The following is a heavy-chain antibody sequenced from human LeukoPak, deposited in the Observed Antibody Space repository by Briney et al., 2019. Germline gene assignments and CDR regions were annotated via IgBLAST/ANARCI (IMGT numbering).Heavy chain of an antibody. Sequence: GGSLRLSCAASGFAVSNNYMSWVRQAPGKGLEWVSIIYGGGSTYYADSVNGRFTISRHNSKNTLLLQMNSLRTEDTAVYYCARAYDRRGYWPEYFHHWGQGTLVSVSS. J-gene: IGHJ1*01. D-gene: IGHD3-22*01. CDR2: IYGGGST. CDR3: ARAYDRRGYWPEYFHH. CDR1: GFAVSNNY. V-gene: IGHV3-53*04.